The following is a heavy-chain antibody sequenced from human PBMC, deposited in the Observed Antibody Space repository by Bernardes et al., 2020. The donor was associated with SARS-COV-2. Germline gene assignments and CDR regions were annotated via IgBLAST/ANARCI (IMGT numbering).Heavy chain of an antibody. D-gene: IGHD6-19*01. V-gene: IGHV4-34*01. CDR3: ARGSGWGFR. Sequence: SETLSLTCAEYGGSFSGYFWTSIRQPPGKWLEWIGEITQSGSANYSPSLKSRVTISVDTSKKQFSLTLTSVTAADTAVYYCARGSGWGFRWGQGTLVTVSS. CDR1: GGSFSGYF. J-gene: IGHJ4*02. CDR2: ITQSGSA.